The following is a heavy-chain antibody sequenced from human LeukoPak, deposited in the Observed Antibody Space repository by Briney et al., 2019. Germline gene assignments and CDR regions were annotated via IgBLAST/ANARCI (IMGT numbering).Heavy chain of an antibody. CDR3: ARLDWETNAFDI. J-gene: IGHJ3*02. CDR1: SGSISSRNYY. CDR2: MYYSGST. V-gene: IGHV4-39*01. D-gene: IGHD3-9*01. Sequence: SETLSLTCTVSSGSISSRNYYWGWIRQPPGKGLEWIGNMYYSGSTYYNPSLKSRVTMSVGTSKNQFSLKLSSMTAADTAVYYCARLDWETNAFDIWGQGTMVTVSS.